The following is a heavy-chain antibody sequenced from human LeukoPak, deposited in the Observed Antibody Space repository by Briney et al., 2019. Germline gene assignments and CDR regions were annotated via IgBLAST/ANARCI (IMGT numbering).Heavy chain of an antibody. CDR1: GYTFTSYD. V-gene: IGHV1-8*03. J-gene: IGHJ4*02. Sequence: ASVKVSCKASGYTFTSYDINWVRQATGQGLEWIGWMNPSSGNTGYAQKFQGRVTITRNTSISTAYMELSSLRSEDTAVYYCARVDIVGGFDYWGQGTLVTVSS. D-gene: IGHD5-12*01. CDR2: MNPSSGNT. CDR3: ARVDIVGGFDY.